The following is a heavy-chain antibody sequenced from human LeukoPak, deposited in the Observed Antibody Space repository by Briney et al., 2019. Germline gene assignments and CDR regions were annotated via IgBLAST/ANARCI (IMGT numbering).Heavy chain of an antibody. Sequence: ASVKVSCKVSRYTLTELSMHWVRQAPGKGLEWMGGFDPEDGETIYAQKFQGRVTITADESTSTAYMELSSLRSEDTAVYYCARDVLDYDNAFDIWGQGTMVTVSS. CDR1: RYTLTELS. J-gene: IGHJ3*02. CDR3: ARDVLDYDNAFDI. CDR2: FDPEDGET. D-gene: IGHD3-16*01. V-gene: IGHV1-24*01.